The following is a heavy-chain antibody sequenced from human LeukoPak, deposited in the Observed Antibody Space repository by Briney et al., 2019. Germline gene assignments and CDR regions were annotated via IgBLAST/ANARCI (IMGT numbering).Heavy chain of an antibody. V-gene: IGHV4-34*01. CDR3: ASNYDYYYYMDV. CDR1: GGSFSGYY. J-gene: IGHJ6*03. Sequence: RPSETLSLTCAVYGGSFSGYYWSWIRQPPGKGLEWIGEINHSGSTNYNPSLKSRVTISVDTSKNQFSLKLGSVTAADTAVYYCASNYDYYYYMDVWGKGTTVTVSS. CDR2: INHSGST.